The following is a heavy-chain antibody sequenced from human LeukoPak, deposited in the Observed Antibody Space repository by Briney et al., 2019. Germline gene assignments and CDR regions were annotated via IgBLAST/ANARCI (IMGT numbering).Heavy chain of an antibody. CDR1: GYTLTELS. CDR2: FDPEDGEI. V-gene: IGHV1-24*01. D-gene: IGHD1-7*01. CDR3: ATRPPELELLYGMDV. Sequence: ASVKVSCKVSGYTLTELSMHWVRQAPGKGLEWMGGFDPEDGEIIHAQKFQGRVTMTEDTSTDTAYMELSSLRSEDTAVYYCATRPPELELLYGMDVWGQGTTVTVSS. J-gene: IGHJ6*02.